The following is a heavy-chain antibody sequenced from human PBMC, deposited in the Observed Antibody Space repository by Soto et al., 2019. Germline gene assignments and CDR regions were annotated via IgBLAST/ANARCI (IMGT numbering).Heavy chain of an antibody. CDR1: GFTVSSHA. V-gene: IGHV3-23*01. CDR3: APHVSCSGGSCQYDAFAI. D-gene: IGHD2-15*01. J-gene: IGHJ3*02. Sequence: EVQVLESGGGLVQPGGSLRLSCEGSGFTVSSHAMTWIRQAPGKGPEWVSTITADGGTYYADSVKGRFAMSRDTSESTLYLXMNSLGAEDTAAYXXAPHVSCSGGSCQYDAFAIRGQGTMVTVSS. CDR2: ITADGGT.